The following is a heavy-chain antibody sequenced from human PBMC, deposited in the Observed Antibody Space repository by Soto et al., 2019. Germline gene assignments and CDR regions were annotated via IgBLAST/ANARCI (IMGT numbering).Heavy chain of an antibody. Sequence: QVQLVQSGAEVKKPGSSVKVSCKASGGTFSSYAISWVRQAPGQGLEWMGGIIPIFGTANYAQKFQGRVTITADESTSTAYMELSSLRSEYTAVYYCARSVSFRYQLLKRGMDVWGQGTTVTVSS. J-gene: IGHJ6*02. V-gene: IGHV1-69*01. CDR1: GGTFSSYA. CDR3: ARSVSFRYQLLKRGMDV. D-gene: IGHD2-2*01. CDR2: IIPIFGTA.